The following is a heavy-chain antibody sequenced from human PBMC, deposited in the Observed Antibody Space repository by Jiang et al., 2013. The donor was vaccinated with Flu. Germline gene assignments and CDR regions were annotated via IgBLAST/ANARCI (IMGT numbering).Heavy chain of an antibody. CDR2: ITGYNGNT. Sequence: GAEVKKPGASVKVSCKAYGYTFTKYGISWVRQAPGQGLEWMGWITGYNGNTNYLEKLQGRVTMTRDTSTSTAYMELGSLRSDDTAVYYCARGSSGSFDYNGLDVWRQGTTVTVSS. CDR3: ARGSSGSFDYNGLDV. CDR1: GYTFTKYG. J-gene: IGHJ6*01. V-gene: IGHV1-18*01. D-gene: IGHD6-19*01.